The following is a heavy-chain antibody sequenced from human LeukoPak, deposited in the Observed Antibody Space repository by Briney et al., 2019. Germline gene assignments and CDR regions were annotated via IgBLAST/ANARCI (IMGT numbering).Heavy chain of an antibody. V-gene: IGHV1-2*02. CDR1: GYTFTGYY. CDR3: ARGREFYDSSGSDAFDI. CDR2: INPNSGGT. J-gene: IGHJ3*02. Sequence: ASVKVSCKASGYTFTGYYMHWVRQAPGQGLEWMGWINPNSGGTNYAQTFQGRVTITRDTSISTAYMEQSRLRSDDTAVYYCARGREFYDSSGSDAFDIWGQGTMVTVSS. D-gene: IGHD3-22*01.